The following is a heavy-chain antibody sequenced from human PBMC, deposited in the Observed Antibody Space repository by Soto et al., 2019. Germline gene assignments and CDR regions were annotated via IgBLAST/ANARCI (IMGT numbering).Heavy chain of an antibody. D-gene: IGHD2-21*01. J-gene: IGHJ6*02. CDR1: GYTFTVYY. CDR3: ARVAGLNGRSAELDV. Sequence: ASLNVSCKASGYTFTVYYMHWVRHAPGQGLEWMGWINPNSGGTNYARKFQGWVTMTRDTSISTAYMELSRLRSDDTAVYYCARVAGLNGRSAELDVWGQGTTVTVSS. CDR2: INPNSGGT. V-gene: IGHV1-2*04.